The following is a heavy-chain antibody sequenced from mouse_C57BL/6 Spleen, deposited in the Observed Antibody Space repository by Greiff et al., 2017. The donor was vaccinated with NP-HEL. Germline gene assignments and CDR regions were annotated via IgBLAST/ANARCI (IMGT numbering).Heavy chain of an antibody. CDR2: IYPRSGNT. J-gene: IGHJ4*01. CDR3: ERWDYSNSHYAMDY. Sequence: VQLQQSGAELARPGASVKLSCKASGYTFTSYGISWVKQRTGQGLEWIGEIYPRSGNTYYNEKFKGKATLTADKSSSTAYMELRSLTSEDSAVYFCERWDYSNSHYAMDYWGQGTSVTVSS. V-gene: IGHV1-81*01. CDR1: GYTFTSYG. D-gene: IGHD2-5*01.